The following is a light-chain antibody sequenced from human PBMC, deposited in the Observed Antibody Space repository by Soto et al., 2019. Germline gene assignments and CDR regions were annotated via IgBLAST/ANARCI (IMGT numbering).Light chain of an antibody. CDR3: QQRSNWPG. CDR1: QSFSSY. J-gene: IGKJ4*02. V-gene: IGKV3-11*01. CDR2: DAS. Sequence: EIVLTQSPATLSLSPGERATLSCRASQSFSSYLAGYQQKPGQAPRLLIYDASNRATGIPARFSGSGSGTDFTLTISSLEPEDFAVYYCQQRSNWPGFGGGTKVEIK.